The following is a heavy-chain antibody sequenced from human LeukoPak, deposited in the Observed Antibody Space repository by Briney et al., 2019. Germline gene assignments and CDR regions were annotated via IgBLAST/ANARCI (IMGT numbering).Heavy chain of an antibody. Sequence: SETLSLTCTVSGGSISSHYWNWIRQPPGKGLEWIGYIYYSGSTNYNPSLKSRVTISVDTSKNQFSLKLSSVTAADTAVYYCARSRGYSYGLYYFDYWGQGTLVTVSS. CDR2: IYYSGST. V-gene: IGHV4-59*11. CDR3: ARSRGYSYGLYYFDY. J-gene: IGHJ4*02. CDR1: GGSISSHY. D-gene: IGHD5-18*01.